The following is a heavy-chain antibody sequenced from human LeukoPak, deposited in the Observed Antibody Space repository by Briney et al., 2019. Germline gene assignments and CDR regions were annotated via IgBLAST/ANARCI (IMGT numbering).Heavy chain of an antibody. D-gene: IGHD3-10*01. CDR1: GGSISSYY. CDR3: ARGITMVRGVQGFFDH. Sequence: ETLSPTCTVSGGSISSYYWSWIRQPPGKGLEWIGYVYYSGSTNYNPSLKSRVTISVDRSKNQFSLKLSSVTAADTAVYYCARGITMVRGVQGFFDHWGQGTLVTVSS. V-gene: IGHV4-59*12. J-gene: IGHJ4*02. CDR2: VYYSGST.